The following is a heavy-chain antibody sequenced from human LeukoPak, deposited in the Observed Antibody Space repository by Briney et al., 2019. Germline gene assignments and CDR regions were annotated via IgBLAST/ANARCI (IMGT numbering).Heavy chain of an antibody. J-gene: IGHJ6*03. Sequence: PGGSLRLSCAASGFTFSSYWMSWVRQAPGKGLEWVANIKQDGSEKYYVDPVKGRFTISRDNAKNSLYLQMNSLRAEDTAVYYCAREGGSSWIYYYYYYMDVWGKGTTVTVSS. D-gene: IGHD6-13*01. CDR3: AREGGSSWIYYYYYYMDV. V-gene: IGHV3-7*01. CDR2: IKQDGSEK. CDR1: GFTFSSYW.